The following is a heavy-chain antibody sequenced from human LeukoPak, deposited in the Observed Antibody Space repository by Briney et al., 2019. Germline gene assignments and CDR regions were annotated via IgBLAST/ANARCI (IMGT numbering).Heavy chain of an antibody. D-gene: IGHD3-22*01. V-gene: IGHV1-69*05. CDR1: GGTFSSYA. Sequence: SVKVSCKASGGTFSSYAISWVRQAPGQGLEWMGGIIPIFGTANYAQKFQGRVTITTDESTSTAYMELSSLRSEDTAVYYCARTSDSSGYYYHAFDIWGQGTMVTVSS. J-gene: IGHJ3*02. CDR2: IIPIFGTA. CDR3: ARTSDSSGYYYHAFDI.